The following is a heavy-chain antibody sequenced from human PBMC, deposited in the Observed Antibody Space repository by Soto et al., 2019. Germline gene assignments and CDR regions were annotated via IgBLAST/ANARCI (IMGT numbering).Heavy chain of an antibody. Sequence: SETLSLTCTVSGGSMSSYYWTWLRQSPGRGLEWIGYISYSGSTYYNPSLKSRVTISADTSKNQFSLRMNSMIAADTAVYYCARAGPDASVGYWGQGTLVTVSS. CDR1: GGSMSSYY. J-gene: IGHJ4*02. V-gene: IGHV4-59*01. D-gene: IGHD2-15*01. CDR3: ARAGPDASVGY. CDR2: ISYSGST.